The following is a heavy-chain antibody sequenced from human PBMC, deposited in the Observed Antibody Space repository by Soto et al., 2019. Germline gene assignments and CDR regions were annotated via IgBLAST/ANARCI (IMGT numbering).Heavy chain of an antibody. CDR1: GGSIRSGGYY. Sequence: SETLSLTCTVSGGSIRSGGYYGSWVRQNPRKGLEWIGNIYYSGNTYYNPSLKSRLTISVDTSKNQFSLNLSSVTAADTAVYYCARDRLMATAGTARHYFGLDVWGQGTTVT. CDR2: IYYSGNT. D-gene: IGHD5-18*01. CDR3: ARDRLMATAGTARHYFGLDV. V-gene: IGHV4-31*03. J-gene: IGHJ6*02.